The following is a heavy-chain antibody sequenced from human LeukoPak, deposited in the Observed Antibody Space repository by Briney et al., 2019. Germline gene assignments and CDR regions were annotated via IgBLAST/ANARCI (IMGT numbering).Heavy chain of an antibody. Sequence: SQTLPLTCTVSGGSISSGSYYWSWIRQPAGKGLEWIGRIYTSGSTNYNPSLKSRVTISVDTSKNQFSLKLSSVTAADTAVYYCARSCSGTVETIDHPYDFWSGGEYNWFDPWGQGTLVTVSS. D-gene: IGHD3-3*01. CDR2: IYTSGST. V-gene: IGHV4-61*02. CDR3: ARSCSGTVETIDHPYDFWSGGEYNWFDP. J-gene: IGHJ5*02. CDR1: GGSISSGSYY.